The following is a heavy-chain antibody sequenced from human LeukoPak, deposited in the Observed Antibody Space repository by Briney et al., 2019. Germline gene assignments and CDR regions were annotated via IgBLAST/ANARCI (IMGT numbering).Heavy chain of an antibody. CDR2: IYYSGST. CDR3: ARLYDSSGYSPNDAFDI. J-gene: IGHJ3*02. CDR1: GVSISSGDYY. V-gene: IGHV4-61*08. Sequence: PSQTLSLTCTVSGVSISSGDYYWSWIRQPPGKGLEWIGYIYYSGSTNYNPSLKSRVTISVDTSKNQFSLKLSSVTAADTAVYYCARLYDSSGYSPNDAFDIWGQGTMVTVSS. D-gene: IGHD3-22*01.